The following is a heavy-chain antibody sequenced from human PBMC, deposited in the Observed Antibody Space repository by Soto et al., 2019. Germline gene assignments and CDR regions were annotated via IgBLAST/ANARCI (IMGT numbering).Heavy chain of an antibody. CDR2: IYSSGTFI. J-gene: IGHJ4*02. Sequence: EVQLVESGGGLVKPGGSLRLCCTASGFIFRTYGMTWVRQAPGKGLEWVSSIYSSGTFIYYADSVKGRFTISRDDAKNSLFLQMNSLRAEDTAVYYCGRAIGRGIIRDWGQGTLVTVSS. D-gene: IGHD3-10*01. V-gene: IGHV3-21*01. CDR1: GFIFRTYG. CDR3: GRAIGRGIIRD.